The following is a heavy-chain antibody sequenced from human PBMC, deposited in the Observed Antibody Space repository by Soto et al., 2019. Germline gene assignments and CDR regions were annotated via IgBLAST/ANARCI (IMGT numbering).Heavy chain of an antibody. D-gene: IGHD3-16*02. J-gene: IGHJ4*02. CDR1: GFTFSNAW. CDR2: IKSKTDGGTT. V-gene: IGHV3-15*01. CDR3: TTDSFPSHYDYIWGSYQASSQLRQYDY. Sequence: GGSLRLSCAASGFTFSNAWMSWVRQAPGKGLEWVGRIKSKTDGGTTDYAAPVKGRFTISRNDSKNTLYLQMNSLKTEDTAVYYCTTDSFPSHYDYIWGSYQASSQLRQYDYWGQGTLVTVSS.